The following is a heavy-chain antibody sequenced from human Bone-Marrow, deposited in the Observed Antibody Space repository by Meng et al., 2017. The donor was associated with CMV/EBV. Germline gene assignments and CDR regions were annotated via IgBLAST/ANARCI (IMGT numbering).Heavy chain of an antibody. CDR3: ARGAYYYDSSGYWYFDY. J-gene: IGHJ4*01. Sequence: SVKVSCKASGGTFSSYAISWVRQAPGQGLEWMGGIIPILGIANYAQKFQGRVTITADKSTSTAYMELSSLRSEDTAVYYCARGAYYYDSSGYWYFDYWVHGTLVPVSS. D-gene: IGHD3-22*01. CDR2: IIPILGIA. CDR1: GGTFSSYA. V-gene: IGHV1-69*10.